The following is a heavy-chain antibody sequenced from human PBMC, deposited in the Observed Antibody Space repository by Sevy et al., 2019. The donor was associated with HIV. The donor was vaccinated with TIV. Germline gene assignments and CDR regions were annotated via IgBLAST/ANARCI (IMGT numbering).Heavy chain of an antibody. V-gene: IGHV4-61*01. Sequence: LSLTCTVSGGSVSSGSYYWSWIRQTPGKGMEWIGYIYYSGSTNYNPSLKSRVTISVDTSKNQFSLKLSSVTAADTAVYYCARVPRIQLWSYYFDYWGQGTLVTVSS. CDR1: GGSVSSGSYY. J-gene: IGHJ4*02. D-gene: IGHD5-18*01. CDR2: IYYSGST. CDR3: ARVPRIQLWSYYFDY.